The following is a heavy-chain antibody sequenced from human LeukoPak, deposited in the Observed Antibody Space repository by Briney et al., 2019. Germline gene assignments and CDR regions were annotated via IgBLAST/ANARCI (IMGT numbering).Heavy chain of an antibody. CDR3: ARDRRVAAAGTDY. D-gene: IGHD6-13*01. CDR1: GFTFSSYS. Sequence: GGSLRLSCAASGFTFSSYSMNWVRQAPGKGLEWVAVIWYDGSNKYYADSVKGRFTISRDNSKNTLYLQMNSLRTEDTAVYYCARDRRVAAAGTDYWGQGTLVTVSS. V-gene: IGHV3-33*08. CDR2: IWYDGSNK. J-gene: IGHJ4*02.